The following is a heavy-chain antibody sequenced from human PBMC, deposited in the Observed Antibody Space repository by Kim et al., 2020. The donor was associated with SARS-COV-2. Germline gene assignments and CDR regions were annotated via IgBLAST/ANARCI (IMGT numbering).Heavy chain of an antibody. Sequence: GESLKISCKGSGYSFTSYWIGWVRQMPGKGLEWMGIIYPGDSDTRYSPSFQGQVTISADKSISTAYLQWSSLKASDTAMYFCASSRSSDYEFWSGPLYAHWYYCGMDGWGQGTTVTVSS. V-gene: IGHV5-51*01. D-gene: IGHD3-3*01. CDR2: IYPGDSDT. CDR1: GYSFTSYW. J-gene: IGHJ6*02. CDR3: ASSRSSDYEFWSGPLYAHWYYCGMDG.